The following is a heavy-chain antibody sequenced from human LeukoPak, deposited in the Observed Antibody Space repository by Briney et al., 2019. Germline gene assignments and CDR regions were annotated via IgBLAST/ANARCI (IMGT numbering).Heavy chain of an antibody. J-gene: IGHJ5*02. CDR2: MNPNSGNT. V-gene: IGHV1-8*01. CDR3: ARGLIAAANLNWFDP. Sequence: GASVKVSCKASGYTFTSYDINWVRQATGQRLEWMGWMNPNSGNTGYAQKFQGRVTMTRNTSISTAYMELSSLRSEDTAVYYCARGLIAAANLNWFDPWGQGTLVTVSS. CDR1: GYTFTSYD. D-gene: IGHD6-13*01.